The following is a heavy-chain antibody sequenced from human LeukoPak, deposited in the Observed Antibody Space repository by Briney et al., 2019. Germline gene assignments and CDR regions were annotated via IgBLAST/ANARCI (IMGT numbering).Heavy chain of an antibody. V-gene: IGHV3-23*01. CDR2: ISGSGGSP. D-gene: IGHD3-22*01. CDR3: AKAVYDSSGSFDF. Sequence: GGSLRLSCAASGFSFSTYAMPWVRRAPGKGLEWVSCISGSGGSPYYADSVKGRFTISRDTSKNTLYLQMNSLRAEDTAVYYCAKAVYDSSGSFDFWGQGTLVTVPS. CDR1: GFSFSTYA. J-gene: IGHJ4*02.